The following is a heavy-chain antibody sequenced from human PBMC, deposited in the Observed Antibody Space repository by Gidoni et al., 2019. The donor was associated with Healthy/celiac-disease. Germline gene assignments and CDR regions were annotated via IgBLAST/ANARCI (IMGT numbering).Heavy chain of an antibody. Sequence: QVQLQQWGAGLLTPSETLSLTCAVYGGSFSGYYWSWIRQPPGKGLEWIGEINHSGSTNYNPSLKSRVTISVDTSKNQFSLKLSSVTAADTAVYYCASQVGFWSGYYKYWGQGTLVTVSS. D-gene: IGHD3-3*01. CDR1: GGSFSGYY. CDR2: INHSGST. J-gene: IGHJ4*02. CDR3: ASQVGFWSGYYKY. V-gene: IGHV4-34*01.